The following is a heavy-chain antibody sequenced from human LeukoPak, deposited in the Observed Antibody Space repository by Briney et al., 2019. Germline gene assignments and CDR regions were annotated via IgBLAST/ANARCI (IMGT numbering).Heavy chain of an antibody. Sequence: SVKVSCKASGGTFSSYAISWVRQAPGQGLEWMGGIIPIFGTANYAQKFRGRVTITTDESTSTAYMELSSLRSENTAVYYCARARGITYEFDPWGQGTLVTVSS. D-gene: IGHD3-10*01. V-gene: IGHV1-69*05. J-gene: IGHJ5*02. CDR3: ARARGITYEFDP. CDR1: GGTFSSYA. CDR2: IIPIFGTA.